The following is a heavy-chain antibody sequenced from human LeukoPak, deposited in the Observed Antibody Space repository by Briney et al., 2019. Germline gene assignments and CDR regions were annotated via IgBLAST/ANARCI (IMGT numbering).Heavy chain of an antibody. J-gene: IGHJ4*02. V-gene: IGHV4-59*01. CDR1: GESISGFY. CDR2: LYYRGRT. D-gene: IGHD2-21*01. CDR3: ARGVVIAPQTFDY. Sequence: WETLSLTCTVSGESISGFYWTWIRQPPGEGLEWIGYLYYRGRTNYNPSLKSRVTISVDTSMKQFSLKLSSVSAADTAVYYCARGVVIAPQTFDYWGQGTLVTVSS.